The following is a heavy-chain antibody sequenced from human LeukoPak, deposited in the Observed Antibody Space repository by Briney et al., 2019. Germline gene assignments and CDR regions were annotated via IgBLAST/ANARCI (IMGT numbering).Heavy chain of an antibody. V-gene: IGHV3-49*04. J-gene: IGHJ4*02. CDR2: IRSKLYGGTI. CDR3: SLHYYTSGSYYNNDSGFDY. D-gene: IGHD3-10*01. Sequence: AGGSLRLSCTASGFTFGDYALSWVRQAPGKGLEWVGLIRSKLYGGTIENAASVKGRFTISRDDSKSIAYLQMNSLKTEDTAVYYCSLHYYTSGSYYNNDSGFDYWGQGTLVTVSS. CDR1: GFTFGDYA.